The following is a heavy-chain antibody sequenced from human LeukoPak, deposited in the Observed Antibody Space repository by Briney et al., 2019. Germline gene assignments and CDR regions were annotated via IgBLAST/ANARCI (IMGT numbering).Heavy chain of an antibody. CDR3: ARAAITIFGVVIRSYDAFDI. D-gene: IGHD3-3*01. CDR1: GYPFTTYG. CDR2: INTYNGDT. V-gene: IGHV1-18*01. Sequence: ASVKVSCKASGYPFTTYGINWVRQAPGQGLEWMGWINTYNGDTNYAQKFQGRVTMTTDTSTSTVYIELRSLTSDDTAAYYCARAAITIFGVVIRSYDAFDIWGQGTMVTVSS. J-gene: IGHJ3*02.